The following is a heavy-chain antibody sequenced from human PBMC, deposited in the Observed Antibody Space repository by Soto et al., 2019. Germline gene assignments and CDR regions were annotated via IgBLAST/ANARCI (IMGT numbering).Heavy chain of an antibody. J-gene: IGHJ1*01. Sequence: SVKVSCKASGGTFSSYSISWVRQAPGQGLEWMGGIIPIFGTANYAQKFQGRVTITADKSTSTAYMELSSLRSEDTAVYYCASTYCGGDCYPGYFQHWGQGTLVTVSS. V-gene: IGHV1-69*06. CDR3: ASTYCGGDCYPGYFQH. CDR1: GGTFSSYS. CDR2: IIPIFGTA. D-gene: IGHD2-21*02.